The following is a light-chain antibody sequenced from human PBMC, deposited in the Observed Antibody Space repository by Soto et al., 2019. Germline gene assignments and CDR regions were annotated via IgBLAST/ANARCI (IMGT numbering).Light chain of an antibody. CDR1: SGHRSNI. CDR3: ETWDSYVV. Sequence: SWAQSALGSSVKLTCTLNSGHRSNIIAWHQQQPGKAPRYLMKLEGSGSHNKGSGVPDRFSGSSSGADRYLTISNLQSEDEADYYCETWDSYVVFGGGTKLTVL. V-gene: IGLV4-60*03. J-gene: IGLJ2*01. CDR2: LEGSGSH.